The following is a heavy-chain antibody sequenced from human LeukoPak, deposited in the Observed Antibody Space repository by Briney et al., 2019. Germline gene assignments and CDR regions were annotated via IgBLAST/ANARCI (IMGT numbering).Heavy chain of an antibody. CDR1: GGSISSYY. Sequence: SETLSLACTASGGSISSYYWSWIRQPAGEGLEWIGRIYTSGSTNYNPSLKSRVTMSVDTSKNQFSLKLSSVTAADTAVYYCARLGEYYYDSSGYYDGVDYWGQGTLVTVSS. J-gene: IGHJ4*02. V-gene: IGHV4-4*07. D-gene: IGHD3-22*01. CDR3: ARLGEYYYDSSGYYDGVDY. CDR2: IYTSGST.